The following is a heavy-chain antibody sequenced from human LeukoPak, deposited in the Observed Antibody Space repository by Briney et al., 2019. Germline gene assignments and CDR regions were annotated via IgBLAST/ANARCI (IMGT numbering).Heavy chain of an antibody. J-gene: IGHJ4*02. Sequence: GSLRLSCAASGFTVSSNYMSWVRQAPGKGLEWVSVIYSGGSTYYADSVKGRFTISRDNAKNSLYLQMNSLRAEDTAVYYCARDLGSSGYYYWGQGTLVTVSS. V-gene: IGHV3-66*01. D-gene: IGHD3-22*01. CDR1: GFTVSSNY. CDR3: ARDLGSSGYYY. CDR2: IYSGGST.